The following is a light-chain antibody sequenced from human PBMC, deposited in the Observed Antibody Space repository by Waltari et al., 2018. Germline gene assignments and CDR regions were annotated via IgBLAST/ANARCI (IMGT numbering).Light chain of an antibody. CDR3: TSFSTISTSL. CDR1: SNDIGDYNY. CDR2: DVT. Sequence: QSALTQSASVSGSPGQSITISCTGTSNDIGDYNYVSWYQHQSGKAPKLMIYDVTERPSGVSNRFSGSKSGNTASLTISGLQADDEADYYCTSFSTISTSLFGGGTKVTVL. J-gene: IGLJ3*02. V-gene: IGLV2-14*03.